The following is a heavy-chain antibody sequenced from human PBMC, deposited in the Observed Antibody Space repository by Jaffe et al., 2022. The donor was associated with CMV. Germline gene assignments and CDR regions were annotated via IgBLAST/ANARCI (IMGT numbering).Heavy chain of an antibody. J-gene: IGHJ2*01. CDR1: GFTFSNYG. V-gene: IGHV3-33*01. D-gene: IGHD5-12*01. CDR2: IWYDGSKK. Sequence: QVQLVESGGGVVQPGRSLRLSCAASGFTFSNYGMHWVRQAPGKGLEWVAVIWYDGSKKYYADSVKGRFTMSRDNSKNTLYLQMNSLSPEDTAVYYCARALRNGYNYWYFDLWGRGTLVTVSS. CDR3: ARALRNGYNYWYFDL.